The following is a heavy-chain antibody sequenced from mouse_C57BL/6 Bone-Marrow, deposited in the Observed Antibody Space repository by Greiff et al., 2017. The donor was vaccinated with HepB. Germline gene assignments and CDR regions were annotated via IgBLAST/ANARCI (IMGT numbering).Heavy chain of an antibody. V-gene: IGHV1-63*01. CDR3: ARRWLLLYFDV. CDR1: GYTFTNYW. CDR2: IYPGGGYT. Sequence: VMLVESGAELVRPGTSVKMSCKASGYTFTNYWIGWAKQRPGHGLEWIGDIYPGGGYTNYNEKFKGKATLTADKSSSTAYMQFSSLTSEDSAIYDCARRWLLLYFDVWGTGTTVTVSS. J-gene: IGHJ1*03. D-gene: IGHD2-3*01.